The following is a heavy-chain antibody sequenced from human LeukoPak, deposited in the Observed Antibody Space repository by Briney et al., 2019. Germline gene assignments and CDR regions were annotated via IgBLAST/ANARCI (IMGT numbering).Heavy chain of an antibody. V-gene: IGHV3-13*01. CDR1: GFTFSSYD. Sequence: GGSLRHSCAASGFTFSSYDMHWVRQATGKGLEWVSAIGTAGDTYYPGSVKGRFTISRENAKNSLYLQMNSLRAGDTSVYYCARAVGYYDFWSGHAMEYYFDYWGQGTLVTVSS. D-gene: IGHD3-3*01. J-gene: IGHJ4*02. CDR2: IGTAGDT. CDR3: ARAVGYYDFWSGHAMEYYFDY.